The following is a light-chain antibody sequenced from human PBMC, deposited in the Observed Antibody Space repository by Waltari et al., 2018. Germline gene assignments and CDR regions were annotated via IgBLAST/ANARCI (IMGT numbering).Light chain of an antibody. CDR2: VAS. CDR1: QSVSSN. Sequence: EIVMTQSPATLSVSPGERATLSCRASQSVSSNLAWYQQKPGQAPRLLIYVASTRATGIPARFSGSGSGTEFTLTISSMQSEDFAVYYCQQYNNWPQLTFGGGTKVEIK. CDR3: QQYNNWPQLT. J-gene: IGKJ4*01. V-gene: IGKV3-15*01.